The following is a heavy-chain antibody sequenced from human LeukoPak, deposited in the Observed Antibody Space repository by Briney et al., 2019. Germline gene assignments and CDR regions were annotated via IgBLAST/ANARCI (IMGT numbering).Heavy chain of an antibody. D-gene: IGHD3-22*01. Sequence: ASVNVSCKASGYTFTSYGISWVRQAPGQGLEWMGWISAYNGNTNYAQKVQDRVTMTTDTSTSTAYMELRSLRSDDTAVYYCVRDYDSSGYWVYWGQGTLVTVSS. V-gene: IGHV1-18*01. CDR1: GYTFTSYG. CDR3: VRDYDSSGYWVY. CDR2: ISAYNGNT. J-gene: IGHJ4*02.